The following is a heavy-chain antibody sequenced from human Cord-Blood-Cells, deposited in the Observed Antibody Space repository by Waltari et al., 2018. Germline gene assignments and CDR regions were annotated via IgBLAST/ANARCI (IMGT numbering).Heavy chain of an antibody. CDR2: IYYSGST. V-gene: IGHV4-39*07. Sequence: QLQLQESGPGLVKPSETLSLTCTVSGGSISSSSYYWGWIRQPPGKGLEWIGSIYYSGSTNYNPSLKSRVTISVDTSKNQFSLNVSSVTAADTAVYYFARGPPYDSSGYYDCDYWGQGTLVTVSS. D-gene: IGHD3-22*01. J-gene: IGHJ4*02. CDR3: ARGPPYDSSGYYDCDY. CDR1: GGSISSSSYY.